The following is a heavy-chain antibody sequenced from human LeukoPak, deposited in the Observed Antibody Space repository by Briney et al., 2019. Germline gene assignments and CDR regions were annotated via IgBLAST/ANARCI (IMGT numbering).Heavy chain of an antibody. J-gene: IGHJ4*02. V-gene: IGHV3-21*06. D-gene: IGHD2-2*01. CDR2: ISTTSTYI. CDR1: GFAFSSYN. CDR3: ARAGTCSSTSCNGGIEY. Sequence: PGGSLRLSCAASGFAFSSYNMKWVRQAPGKGLEWVSFISTTSTYIYYADSVKGRFTVSRDNSKNLLYLQMDSLRVEDTAVYYCARAGTCSSTSCNGGIEYWGQGTLVTVSS.